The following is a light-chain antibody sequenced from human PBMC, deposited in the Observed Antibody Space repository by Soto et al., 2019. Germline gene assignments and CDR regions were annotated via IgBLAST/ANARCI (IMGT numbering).Light chain of an antibody. J-gene: IGKJ5*01. V-gene: IGKV3-15*01. CDR1: RSVSGN. CDR2: GAS. Sequence: EIVMTQSPATLSVSPGERAALSCRASRSVSGNLAWYQQTPGQAPRLLIYGASTRATGIPARFSGSGFGTDFTLTISSLKSEDFAVYYCQQYNYRPPAFGQGTRLEIK. CDR3: QQYNYRPPA.